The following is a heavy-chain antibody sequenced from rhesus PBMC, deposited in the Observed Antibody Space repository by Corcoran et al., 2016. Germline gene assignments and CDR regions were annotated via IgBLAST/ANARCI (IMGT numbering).Heavy chain of an antibody. CDR3: AREKLDWGGFDY. D-gene: IGHD3-3*01. CDR2: FYGSSTTT. V-gene: IGHV4S10*01. Sequence: QVQLQVSGPGVVKPSETLSLTCAVSGGSISDSDRCSWIRQPPRKGLEWIGYFYGSSTTTNTNPALKSRVTLSKDTSKIHFSVKRSSVTAADKAVYYCAREKLDWGGFDYWGQGVLVTVSS. J-gene: IGHJ4*01. CDR1: GGSISDSDR.